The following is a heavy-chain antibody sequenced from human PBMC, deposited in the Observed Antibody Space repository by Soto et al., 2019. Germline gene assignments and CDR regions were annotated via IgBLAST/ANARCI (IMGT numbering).Heavy chain of an antibody. CDR3: ARVLGSGSYYDDDY. D-gene: IGHD3-10*01. J-gene: IGHJ4*02. CDR2: VMPLFTTA. V-gene: IGHV1-69*01. CDR1: GGPSNNYA. Sequence: QVQLVQSGAEVKKPGSSVKVSCKASGGPSNNYADTWVRQAPVHGLEWMGGVMPLFTTANYEQKFHGRLTITADESTRTIYMELRGLTSDDTAVYDCARVLGSGSYYDDDYWGQGTRVTVSS.